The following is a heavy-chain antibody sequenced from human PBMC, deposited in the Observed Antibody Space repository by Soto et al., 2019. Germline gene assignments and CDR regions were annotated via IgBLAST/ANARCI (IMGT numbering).Heavy chain of an antibody. J-gene: IGHJ6*02. CDR2: IIPIFGTA. CDR3: ARDPGFGFGYSYAFAMDV. D-gene: IGHD5-18*01. V-gene: IGHV1-69*13. CDR1: GGTFSSYA. Sequence: SVKVSCKASGGTFSSYAISWVRQAPGQGLEWMGGIIPIFGTANYAQKFQGRVTITADESTSTAYMELSSLRSEDTAVYYCARDPGFGFGYSYAFAMDVWGQGTTVTVSS.